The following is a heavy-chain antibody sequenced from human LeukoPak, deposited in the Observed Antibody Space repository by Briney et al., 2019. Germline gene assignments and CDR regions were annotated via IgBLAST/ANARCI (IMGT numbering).Heavy chain of an antibody. V-gene: IGHV4-59*08. CDR1: GGSISSYY. Sequence: SETLSLTCTVSGGSISSYYWSWIRQPPGKGLEWIGYIYYSGSTNYNPSLKSRVTISVDTSKNQFSLKLSSVTAADTAVYYCATLAGNYFDYWGLGTLVTVSS. CDR2: IYYSGST. CDR3: ATLAGNYFDY. J-gene: IGHJ4*02. D-gene: IGHD6-13*01.